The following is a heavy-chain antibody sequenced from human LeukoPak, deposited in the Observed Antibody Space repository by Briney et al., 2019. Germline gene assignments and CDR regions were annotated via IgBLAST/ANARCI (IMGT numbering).Heavy chain of an antibody. CDR3: ARGDLGYCTGTSCYDAFDI. V-gene: IGHV4-59*12. Sequence: PSETLSLTCTVSGGSIVKYYWGWIRQPPGKELEWIGYIYYSGSTNYNPSLKSRVTISVDTSKNQVSLKLSFVTAADTAVYYCARGDLGYCTGTSCYDAFDIWGQGTMVTVSS. CDR1: GGSIVKYY. CDR2: IYYSGST. J-gene: IGHJ3*02. D-gene: IGHD2-2*01.